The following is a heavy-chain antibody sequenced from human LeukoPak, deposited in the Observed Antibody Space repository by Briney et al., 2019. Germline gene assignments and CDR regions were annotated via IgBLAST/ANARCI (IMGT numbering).Heavy chain of an antibody. V-gene: IGHV4-61*01. CDR2: IYYSGST. D-gene: IGHD3-22*01. CDR1: GGSFSSGSYY. Sequence: SETLSLTCAVYGGSFSSGSYYWSWIRQPPGKGLEWIGYIYYSGSTNYNPSLKSRVTISVDTSKNQFSLKLSSVTAADTAVYYCARGVGLGSSGYYYVFDYWGQGTLVTVSS. J-gene: IGHJ4*02. CDR3: ARGVGLGSSGYYYVFDY.